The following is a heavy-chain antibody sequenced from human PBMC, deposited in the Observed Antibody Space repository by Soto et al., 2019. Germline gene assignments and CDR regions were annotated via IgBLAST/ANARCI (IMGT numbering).Heavy chain of an antibody. CDR2: IYWGDSK. V-gene: IGHV2-5*02. CDR3: AHKGPEDWPLDY. J-gene: IGHJ4*02. Sequence: QITLKESGPPLVRPTQTLTLTCAFSGFSLSTSGVGVGWIRQPPGKALEWLAVIYWGDSKHYSPSLRSRLTITKDTSKNQVVLTMTNMDPMDTGTYYCAHKGPEDWPLDYWGQGTLVTVSS. D-gene: IGHD3-9*01. CDR1: GFSLSTSGVG.